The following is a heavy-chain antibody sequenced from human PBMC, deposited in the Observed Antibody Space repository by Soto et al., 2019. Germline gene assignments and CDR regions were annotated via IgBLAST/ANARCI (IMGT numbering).Heavy chain of an antibody. CDR1: GGSISSSSYY. D-gene: IGHD4-17*01. Sequence: SETLSLTCTVSGGSISSSSYYWGWIRQPPGKGLEWIGSIYYSGSTYYNPSLKSRVTISVDTSKNQFSLKLSSVTAADTAVYYCARHDYGDYVGWFDPWGQGTLVTVS. V-gene: IGHV4-39*01. J-gene: IGHJ5*02. CDR2: IYYSGST. CDR3: ARHDYGDYVGWFDP.